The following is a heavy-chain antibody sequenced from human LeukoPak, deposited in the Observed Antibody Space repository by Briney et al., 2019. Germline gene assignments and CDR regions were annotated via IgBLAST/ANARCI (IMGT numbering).Heavy chain of an antibody. V-gene: IGHV3-23*01. CDR1: GFTFSSYA. CDR2: ISGSGGST. J-gene: IGHJ4*02. Sequence: GGSLRLSCAASGFTFSSYAMSWVRQAPGKGLEWVSAISGSGGSTYYADSVKGRFTISRDNAKNSLYLQMNSLRAEDTAVYYCARRQSSGYIFDYWGQGTLVTVSS. D-gene: IGHD3-22*01. CDR3: ARRQSSGYIFDY.